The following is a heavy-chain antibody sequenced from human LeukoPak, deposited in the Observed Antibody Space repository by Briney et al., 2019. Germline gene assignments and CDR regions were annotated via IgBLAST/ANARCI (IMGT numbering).Heavy chain of an antibody. CDR3: ARNTMINYYYMDV. CDR1: GGTFSSYA. J-gene: IGHJ6*03. Sequence: GASVKVSCKASGGTFSSYAISWVRQAPGQGLEWMGGIIPIFGTANYAQKFQGRVTITADKSTSTAYMELSSLRSEDTAVYYCARNTMINYYYMDVWGKGTTVTVSS. CDR2: IIPIFGTA. V-gene: IGHV1-69*06. D-gene: IGHD3-22*01.